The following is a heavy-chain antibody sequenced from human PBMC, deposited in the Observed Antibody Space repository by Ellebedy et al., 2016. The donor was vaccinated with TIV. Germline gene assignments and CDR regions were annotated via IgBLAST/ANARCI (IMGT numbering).Heavy chain of an antibody. Sequence: GGSLRLXCTASGFTFTSDWMHWVRQAPGKGLVWVSRISPDGSSTYYADSVKGRFTISRDNAKNTLYLQMNSLRAEDTDVYYCARDRRDIVLMVYASTGGYFDYWGQGTLVTVSS. CDR3: ARDRRDIVLMVYASTGGYFDY. J-gene: IGHJ4*02. D-gene: IGHD2-8*01. CDR1: GFTFTSDW. CDR2: ISPDGSST. V-gene: IGHV3-74*01.